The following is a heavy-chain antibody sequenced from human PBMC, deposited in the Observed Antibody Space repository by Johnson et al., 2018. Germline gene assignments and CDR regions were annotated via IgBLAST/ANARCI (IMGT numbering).Heavy chain of an antibody. D-gene: IGHD6-19*01. CDR2: IKQDGSEK. V-gene: IGHV3-7*01. Sequence: VQLVQSGGGLVQXGGSLRLSCAASGFTFSSYWMSWVRQAPGKGLEWVANIKQDGSEKYYVDSGKGRFTISRDNAKNSLYLQMNSLRAEDTAGYYCARGPYSSGWYGGDSYYYYMDVWGKGTTVTVSS. CDR3: ARGPYSSGWYGGDSYYYYMDV. J-gene: IGHJ6*03. CDR1: GFTFSSYW.